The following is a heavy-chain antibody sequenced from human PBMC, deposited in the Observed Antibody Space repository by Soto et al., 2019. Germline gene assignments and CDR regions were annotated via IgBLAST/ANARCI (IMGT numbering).Heavy chain of an antibody. CDR3: ASLAIATIIRGAPDF. V-gene: IGHV3-11*01. J-gene: IGHJ4*02. CDR2: ISSGGSSI. CDR1: GFTFSDYY. D-gene: IGHD3-10*01. Sequence: GGSLRLSCAASGFTFSDYYMTWIRQAPGKGLEWVSYISSGGSSIYYADSVKGRFTISRDNAKNSLYLQMNSLRAEATAMYYCASLAIATIIRGAPDFWGQGTLVTVSS.